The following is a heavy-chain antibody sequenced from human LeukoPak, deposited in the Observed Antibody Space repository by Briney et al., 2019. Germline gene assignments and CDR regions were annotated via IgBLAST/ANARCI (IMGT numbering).Heavy chain of an antibody. J-gene: IGHJ4*02. CDR1: GYTFTGNF. D-gene: IGHD2-2*02. V-gene: IGHV1-2*02. CDR3: ARELYGRFEY. Sequence: GASVKVSCKASGYTFTGNFMHWVRQAPGQGLEWMGWINPSTGGTTYAQKFQGRVTMTRDTSISTAYMELRRLRSDDTAVYYCARELYGRFEYWGQGTLVTVSS. CDR2: INPSTGGT.